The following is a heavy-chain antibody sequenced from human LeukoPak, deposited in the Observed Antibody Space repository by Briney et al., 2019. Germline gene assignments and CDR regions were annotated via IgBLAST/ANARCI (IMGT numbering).Heavy chain of an antibody. CDR1: GFTFSSYG. CDR2: IGGGGSDT. CDR3: AKDVFHWAFDI. V-gene: IGHV3-23*01. Sequence: GGSLRLSCAASGFTFSSYGMSWVRQAPGKGLEWVAAIGGGGSDTKYTDSVMGRFTLSRDLSKSTLYLQMNSLRAEDTAVYFCAKDVFHWAFDIWGQGTMVTVSS. J-gene: IGHJ3*02.